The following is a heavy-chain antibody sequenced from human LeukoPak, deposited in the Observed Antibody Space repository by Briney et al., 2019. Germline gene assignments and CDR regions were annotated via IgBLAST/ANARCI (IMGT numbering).Heavy chain of an antibody. CDR3: AKDTTKWELRYFDY. CDR1: GFTFRSYA. J-gene: IGHJ4*02. CDR2: ISDSGGST. Sequence: GGSLRLSRAASGFTFRSYAMSWVREAPGQGQEGVLAISDSGGSTYYADSLRGRLTISRDNSKNTLYLQMNSLRAEDTAVYYCAKDTTKWELRYFDYWGQGTLVTVSS. D-gene: IGHD1-26*01. V-gene: IGHV3-23*01.